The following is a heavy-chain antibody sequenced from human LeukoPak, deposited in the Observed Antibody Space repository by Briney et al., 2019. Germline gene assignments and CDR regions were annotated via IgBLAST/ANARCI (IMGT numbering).Heavy chain of an antibody. D-gene: IGHD6-19*01. CDR3: ARGIAVAGTDPFVY. CDR2: INPNSGDT. Sequence: ASVKVSCKASGYTFTGYYMHWVRQAPGQGLEWVGWINPNSGDTNYARRFQGRVTMTRDTSSSTAYIELSRLRSDDTAVYYCARGIAVAGTDPFVYWGQGTLVTVSS. V-gene: IGHV1-2*02. J-gene: IGHJ4*02. CDR1: GYTFTGYY.